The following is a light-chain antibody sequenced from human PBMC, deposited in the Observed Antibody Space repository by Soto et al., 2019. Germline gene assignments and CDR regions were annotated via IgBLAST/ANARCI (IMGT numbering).Light chain of an antibody. J-gene: IGLJ3*02. CDR2: EVS. Sequence: ALTQPASVSGSPGQSITISCTGTSSDVGYYNYVSWYQHHPGKAPKLIIYEVSNRPSGVSNRFSGSKSGNTASLTISGLQAEDEADYYCSSYTTSSTQVFGGGTKLTVL. V-gene: IGLV2-14*01. CDR3: SSYTTSSTQV. CDR1: SSDVGYYNY.